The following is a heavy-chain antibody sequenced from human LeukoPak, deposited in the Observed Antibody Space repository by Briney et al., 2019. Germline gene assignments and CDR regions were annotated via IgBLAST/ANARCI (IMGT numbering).Heavy chain of an antibody. CDR3: AKGDYYYDSSGYYLRGYFDY. J-gene: IGHJ4*02. V-gene: IGHV3-23*01. Sequence: GGSLRLSCAASGFTFSTYAMSWVRQAPGKGLEWVSAISNSADSTFYADSVKGRFTISRDNSKNTLYLQMNSLRAEDTAVYYCAKGDYYYDSSGYYLRGYFDYWGQGSLVTVSS. CDR2: ISNSADST. CDR1: GFTFSTYA. D-gene: IGHD3-22*01.